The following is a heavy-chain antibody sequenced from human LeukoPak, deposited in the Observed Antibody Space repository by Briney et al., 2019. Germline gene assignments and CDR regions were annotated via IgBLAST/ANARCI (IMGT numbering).Heavy chain of an antibody. CDR2: IYYGGST. D-gene: IGHD5-12*01. CDR1: GGSISSSSYY. Sequence: SETLSLTCTVSGGSISSSSYYWGWIRQPPGKGLEWIGYIYYGGSTNYNPSLKSRVTISVDTSKNQFSLKLSSVTAADTAVYYCARIYSGYEWAFDYWGQGTLVTVSS. CDR3: ARIYSGYEWAFDY. V-gene: IGHV4-61*05. J-gene: IGHJ4*02.